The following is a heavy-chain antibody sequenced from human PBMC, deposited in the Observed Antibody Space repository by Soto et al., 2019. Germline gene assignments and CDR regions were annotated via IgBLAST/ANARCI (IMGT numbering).Heavy chain of an antibody. CDR3: ARHCSSTSCSKYGMDV. CDR1: GGSISSSSYY. J-gene: IGHJ6*02. CDR2: IYYSGST. V-gene: IGHV4-39*01. Sequence: LSLTCTVSGGSISSSSYYWGWIRQPPGKGLEWIGSIYYSGSTYYNPSLKSRVTISVDTSKNQFSLKLSSVTAADTAVYYCARHCSSTSCSKYGMDVWGQGTTVPVSS. D-gene: IGHD2-2*01.